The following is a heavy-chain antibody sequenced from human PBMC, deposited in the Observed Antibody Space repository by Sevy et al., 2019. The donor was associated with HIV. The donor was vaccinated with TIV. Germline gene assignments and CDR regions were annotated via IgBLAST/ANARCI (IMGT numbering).Heavy chain of an antibody. Sequence: GGSLRLSCAVSGFSFDSYGMTWVRQAPGKGLEWVSGISGSGTRTYYADSVKGRFSISRDNSKNRLYLQMNSLRSEDTAIYYCAKGGGHYDPDEIGYYFYYYNMYVWGKGTTVTVSS. CDR3: AKGGGHYDPDEIGYYFYYYNMYV. D-gene: IGHD3-22*01. J-gene: IGHJ6*03. CDR1: GFSFDSYG. CDR2: ISGSGTRT. V-gene: IGHV3-23*01.